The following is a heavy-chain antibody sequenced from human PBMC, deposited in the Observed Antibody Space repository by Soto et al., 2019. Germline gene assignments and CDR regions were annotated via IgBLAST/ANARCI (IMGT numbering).Heavy chain of an antibody. CDR2: LSGNSDIV. CDR1: GFYFDNYA. CDR3: LISTGNFYADYDY. J-gene: IGHJ4*02. D-gene: IGHD3-3*02. V-gene: IGHV3-9*01. Sequence: EKQLVESGGGLAQPGRSLRLSCVTSGFYFDNYAMPWVRQAPGKGPEWVSGLSGNSDIVAYADSVKGRFTISRDNAKKSLYLQMNNLRPEDTGLYYCLISTGNFYADYDYWGQGTLVTVSS.